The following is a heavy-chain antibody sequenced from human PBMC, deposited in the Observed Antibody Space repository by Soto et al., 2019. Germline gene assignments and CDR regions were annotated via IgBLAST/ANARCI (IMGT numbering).Heavy chain of an antibody. Sequence: GGSLRLSCAASGFTVSSNYMSWVRQAPGKGLEWVSVIYSGGSTYYADSVKGRFTISRHNSKNTLYLQMNSLRAEDTAVYYCAREYYYGSGSYLGYMDVWGKGTTVTVSS. J-gene: IGHJ6*03. CDR3: AREYYYGSGSYLGYMDV. CDR1: GFTVSSNY. D-gene: IGHD3-10*01. V-gene: IGHV3-53*04. CDR2: IYSGGST.